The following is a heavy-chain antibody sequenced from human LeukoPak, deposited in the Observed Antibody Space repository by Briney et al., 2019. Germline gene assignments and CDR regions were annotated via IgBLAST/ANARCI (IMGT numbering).Heavy chain of an antibody. CDR3: SKQLYIVVGY. Sequence: PGGSLRLSCAASGFTFISYAMSWVRQAPGEGLEWVSAISGSGGSTYYADSVKGRFTISRDNAKNTLYLQMSSLRAEDTAVCYCSKQLYIVVGYWGQGTLVTVSS. CDR2: ISGSGGST. D-gene: IGHD2-21*01. V-gene: IGHV3-23*01. J-gene: IGHJ4*02. CDR1: GFTFISYA.